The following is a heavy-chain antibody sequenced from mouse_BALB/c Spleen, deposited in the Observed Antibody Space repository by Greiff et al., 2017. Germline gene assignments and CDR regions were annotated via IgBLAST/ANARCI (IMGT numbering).Heavy chain of an antibody. CDR3: ARGGLITTVVAPAMDY. CDR1: GDSITSGY. D-gene: IGHD1-1*01. Sequence: VQLQQSGPSLVKPSQTLSLTCSVTGDSITSGYWNWIRKFPGNKLEYMGYISYSGSTYYNPSLKSRISITRDTSKNQYYLQLNSVTTEDTATYYRARGGLITTVVAPAMDYWGQGTSVTVSS. J-gene: IGHJ4*01. CDR2: ISYSGST. V-gene: IGHV3-8*02.